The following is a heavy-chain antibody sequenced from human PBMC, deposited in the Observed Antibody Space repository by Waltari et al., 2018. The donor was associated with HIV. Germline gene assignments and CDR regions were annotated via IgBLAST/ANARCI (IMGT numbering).Heavy chain of an antibody. CDR1: GFSVSDNY. V-gene: IGHV3-53*04. D-gene: IGHD3-10*01. CDR2: LDKESKT. J-gene: IGHJ6*02. Sequence: EVQLVESGGGLVQPGGSLRLSCAASGFSVSDNYMSWVRLAPGKGLRCVAVLDKESKTQDIDSVKGRLPIFRDNSKNALYRKKNSLRVDGTAVYYGARMTRSYGSRQARYFYFGMDVWGQGTTVIVSS. CDR3: ARMTRSYGSRQARYFYFGMDV.